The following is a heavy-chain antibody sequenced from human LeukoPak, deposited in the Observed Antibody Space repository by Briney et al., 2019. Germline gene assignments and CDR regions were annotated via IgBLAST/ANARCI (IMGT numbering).Heavy chain of an antibody. Sequence: GGSLRLSCAASGFTFSSYAMSWVLQAPGKGLEWVSAISGSGGSTYYADSVRGRFTISRDNSKNTLYLQMNSLRAEDTAVYYCAKSRLLWFGELSAFDIWGQGTMVTVSS. V-gene: IGHV3-23*01. CDR3: AKSRLLWFGELSAFDI. CDR1: GFTFSSYA. CDR2: ISGSGGST. D-gene: IGHD3-10*01. J-gene: IGHJ3*02.